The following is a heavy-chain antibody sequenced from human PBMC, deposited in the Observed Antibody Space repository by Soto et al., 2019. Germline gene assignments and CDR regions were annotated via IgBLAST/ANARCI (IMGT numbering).Heavy chain of an antibody. Sequence: GGSLRLSCAASGFTISSRDNHAMSWVRQAPGKGLEWVSYISSSGLTTYYADFAEGRFTISRDNAKDSLYLHLNSLRVGDTAVYYCARYGTRGDWWGLGTQVTVSS. CDR2: ISSSGLTT. J-gene: IGHJ5*01. D-gene: IGHD3-10*01. CDR3: ARYGTRGDW. V-gene: IGHV3-11*04. CDR1: GFTISSRDNH.